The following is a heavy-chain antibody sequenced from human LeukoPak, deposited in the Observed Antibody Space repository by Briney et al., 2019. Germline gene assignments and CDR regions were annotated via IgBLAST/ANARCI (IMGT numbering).Heavy chain of an antibody. V-gene: IGHV3-48*01. D-gene: IGHD5-24*01. Sequence: GGSLRLSCAASGFTFSSYSMNWVRQAPGKGLEWVSYISHTSDSILYADSVKGRFTMSRDNAKKSLYLQMNSLRAEDSAVYYCARATRNGYDYWGQGTLVTVSS. J-gene: IGHJ4*02. CDR1: GFTFSSYS. CDR3: ARATRNGYDY. CDR2: ISHTSDSI.